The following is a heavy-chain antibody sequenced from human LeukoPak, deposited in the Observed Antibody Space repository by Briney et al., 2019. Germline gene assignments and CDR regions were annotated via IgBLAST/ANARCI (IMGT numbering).Heavy chain of an antibody. Sequence: GGSLRLSCSASGFTFSTYAMHWVRQAPGKGLEYVSGISSNGGNTYYAGSVKGRFTISRDNSKNTLYLQMSSLRGEDTAVYYCVKERTSGWYDFDYWGQGTLVTVSS. J-gene: IGHJ4*02. CDR3: VKERTSGWYDFDY. V-gene: IGHV3-64D*06. D-gene: IGHD6-19*01. CDR2: ISSNGGNT. CDR1: GFTFSTYA.